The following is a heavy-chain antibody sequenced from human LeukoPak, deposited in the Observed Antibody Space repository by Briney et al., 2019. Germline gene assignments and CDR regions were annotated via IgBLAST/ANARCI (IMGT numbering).Heavy chain of an antibody. D-gene: IGHD3-3*01. V-gene: IGHV3-66*02. CDR1: GFTVSSNY. J-gene: IGHJ4*02. CDR3: ARTYYDFWSGYPYGGYFDH. CDR2: IYSGGST. Sequence: GGSLRLSCAASGFTVSSNYMSWVRQAPGKGLEWVSVIYSGGSTYYADSVKGRFTISRDNSKNTLYLQMNSLRAEDTAVYYCARTYYDFWSGYPYGGYFDHWGQGTLVTVSS.